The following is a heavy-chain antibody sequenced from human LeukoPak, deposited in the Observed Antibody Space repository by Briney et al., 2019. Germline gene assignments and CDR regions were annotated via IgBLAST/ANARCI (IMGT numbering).Heavy chain of an antibody. J-gene: IGHJ4*02. D-gene: IGHD3-22*01. Sequence: ASVTVSCKASGYTFTSYYMHWVRQAPGQGLEWMGIINPSGGSTSYAQKFQGRVTMTRDMSTSTVYMELSSLRSEDTAVYYCAREGQYYDSSGYYYGAGRYFDYWGQGTLVTVSS. CDR3: AREGQYYDSSGYYYGAGRYFDY. CDR1: GYTFTSYY. V-gene: IGHV1-46*01. CDR2: INPSGGST.